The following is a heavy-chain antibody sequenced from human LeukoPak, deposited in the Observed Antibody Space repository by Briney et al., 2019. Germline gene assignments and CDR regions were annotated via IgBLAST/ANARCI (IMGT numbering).Heavy chain of an antibody. V-gene: IGHV4-4*02. Sequence: SGTLSLTCAVSGGSISSSNWWSWVRQPPGKGLEWIGEIYHSGSTNYNPSLKSRVAISVDKSKNQFSLKLSSVTAADTAIYYCARGQASTSGWYLDYWGQGTLVTVSS. J-gene: IGHJ4*02. CDR1: GGSISSSNW. CDR3: ARGQASTSGWYLDY. CDR2: IYHSGST. D-gene: IGHD6-19*01.